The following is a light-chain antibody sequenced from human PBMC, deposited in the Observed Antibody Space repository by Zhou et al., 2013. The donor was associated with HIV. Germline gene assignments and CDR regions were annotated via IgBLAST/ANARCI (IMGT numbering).Light chain of an antibody. CDR2: DAS. CDR1: QSVSNY. CDR3: QQRSNWPAVT. V-gene: IGKV3-11*01. J-gene: IGKJ5*01. Sequence: EIVLTQSPATLSLSPGNTATLSCRASQSVSNYLAWYQQKPGQAPRLLIYDASNRATGIPARFSGSGSGTDFTLTINSLEPEDFAVYYCQQRSNWPAVTFGQGTRPEIK.